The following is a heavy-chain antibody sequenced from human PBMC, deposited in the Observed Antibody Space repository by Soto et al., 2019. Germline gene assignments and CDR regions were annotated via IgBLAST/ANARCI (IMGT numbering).Heavy chain of an antibody. D-gene: IGHD3-10*01. Sequence: GASVKVSCKASGYTFTGCYMHWVRQAPGQALAWMGWINPNSGGTNYAQKFQGRGTMTRDTSISTAYMELSRLRSDDTAVYYCARDLRVRPRPVWFGEAVTDNPHDNWFDPWGQGTLVTVSS. CDR2: INPNSGGT. J-gene: IGHJ5*02. CDR3: ARDLRVRPRPVWFGEAVTDNPHDNWFDP. CDR1: GYTFTGCY. V-gene: IGHV1-2*02.